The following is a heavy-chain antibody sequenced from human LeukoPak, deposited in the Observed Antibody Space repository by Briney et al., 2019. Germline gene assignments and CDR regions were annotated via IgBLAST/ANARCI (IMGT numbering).Heavy chain of an antibody. D-gene: IGHD6-13*01. Sequence: ASVKVSCKASGGTFSSYAISWVRQAPGQGLEWMGGIIPILGIANYAQKFQGRVTITADKSTSTAYMELSSLRSEDTAVYYCARSIAAAGIDYGMDVWGQGTTVTVSS. J-gene: IGHJ6*02. CDR1: GGTFSSYA. V-gene: IGHV1-69*10. CDR2: IIPILGIA. CDR3: ARSIAAAGIDYGMDV.